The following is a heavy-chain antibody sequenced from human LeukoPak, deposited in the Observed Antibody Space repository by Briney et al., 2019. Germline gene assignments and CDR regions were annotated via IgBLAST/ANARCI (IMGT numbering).Heavy chain of an antibody. D-gene: IGHD6-13*01. CDR1: GFTFDDYA. Sequence: PGGSLRLSCAASGFTFDDYAMHWVRQAPGKGLEWVSGISWNSGSIGYADSVKGRFTISRDNAKNSLYLQMNSLRAEDTALYYCAKVRGSSWYYFDYWGQGTLVTVSS. CDR3: AKVRGSSWYYFDY. V-gene: IGHV3-9*01. CDR2: ISWNSGSI. J-gene: IGHJ4*02.